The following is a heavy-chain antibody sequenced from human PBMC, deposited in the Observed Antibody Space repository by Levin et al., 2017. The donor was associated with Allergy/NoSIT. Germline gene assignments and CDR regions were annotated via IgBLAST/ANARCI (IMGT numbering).Heavy chain of an antibody. CDR1: GGSISSSSYY. V-gene: IGHV4-39*01. J-gene: IGHJ4*02. CDR3: ARHVLSSGWSDFDY. D-gene: IGHD6-19*01. CDR2: IYYSGST. Sequence: ESLKISCTVSGGSISSSSYYWGWIRQPPGKGLEWIGSIYYSGSTYYNPSLKSRVTISVDTSKNQFSLKLSSVTAADTAVYYCARHVLSSGWSDFDYWGQGTLVTVSS.